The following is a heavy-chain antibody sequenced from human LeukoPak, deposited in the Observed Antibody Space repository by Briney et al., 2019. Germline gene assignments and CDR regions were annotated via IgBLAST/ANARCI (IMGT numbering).Heavy chain of an antibody. J-gene: IGHJ4*02. V-gene: IGHV3-7*01. CDR1: GFTFDIAW. CDR2: IKQDGSET. CDR3: AREDHSKYEF. Sequence: QPGGSLRLSCAVSGFTFDIAWMNWVRQAPGKGPEWLASIKQDGSETFYVDSVKGRFTISKDNAKKSLYLLMNSLRAEDTAVYYCAREDHSKYEFWGQGTLVTVSS. D-gene: IGHD4-11*01.